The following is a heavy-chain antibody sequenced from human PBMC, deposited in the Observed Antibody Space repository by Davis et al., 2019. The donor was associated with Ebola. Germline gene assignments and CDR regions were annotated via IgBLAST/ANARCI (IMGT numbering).Heavy chain of an antibody. D-gene: IGHD2-2*01. CDR3: ARVSCSSTSCPKIYYYYGMDV. CDR1: GYIFTSYA. J-gene: IGHJ6*02. CDR2: INPSGGST. Sequence: ASVKVSCKASGYIFTSYAMHWVRQAPGQGLEWMGIINPSGGSTSYAQKFQGRVTMTRDTSTSTVYMELSSLRSEDTAVYYCARVSCSSTSCPKIYYYYGMDVWGQGTTVTVSS. V-gene: IGHV1-46*01.